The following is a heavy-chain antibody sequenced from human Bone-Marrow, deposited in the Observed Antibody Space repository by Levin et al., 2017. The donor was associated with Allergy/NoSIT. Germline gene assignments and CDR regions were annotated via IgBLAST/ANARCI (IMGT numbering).Heavy chain of an antibody. V-gene: IGHV3-13*01. CDR1: GFTFSRND. CDR3: ARGGYDNIPGPRDAFDS. J-gene: IGHJ3*02. Sequence: PGGSLRLSCAASGFTFSRNDMHWVRQATGKGLEWVSAIGTAGDTYYPGSVKGRFTISRENAKNSLYLQMNSLRAGDTAVYYCARGGYDNIPGPRDAFDSWGQGTMVTVSS. CDR2: IGTAGDT. D-gene: IGHD3-22*01.